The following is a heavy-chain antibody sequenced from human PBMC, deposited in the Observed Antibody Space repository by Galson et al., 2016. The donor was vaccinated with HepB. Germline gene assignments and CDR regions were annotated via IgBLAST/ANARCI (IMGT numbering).Heavy chain of an antibody. Sequence: SLRLSCAASGFTIRNYWMTWFRQSPGKGLEWVANIKQDGSEKYYVDSVKGRFIISRDNAKNSLFLQMNSLRAEDTAVYHCEGYCDTGICYGTDPWGQGTLVTVSS. CDR1: GFTIRNYW. D-gene: IGHD2-15*01. CDR3: EGYCDTGICYGTDP. CDR2: IKQDGSEK. J-gene: IGHJ5*02. V-gene: IGHV3-7*01.